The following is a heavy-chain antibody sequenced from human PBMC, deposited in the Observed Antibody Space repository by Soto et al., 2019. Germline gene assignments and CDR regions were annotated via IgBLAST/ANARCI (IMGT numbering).Heavy chain of an antibody. D-gene: IGHD2-8*01. CDR2: ISYDGSNK. CDR3: ARDHGPGSEGRWFGH. V-gene: IGHV3-30-3*01. Sequence: QVQLVESGGGVVQPGRSLRLSCAASGFTFSSYAMHWVRQAPGKGLEWVAVISYDGSNKYYADSVKGRFTISRDNSKNTLYLQMNSLRAEDTAVYYCARDHGPGSEGRWFGHWGQGTLVTVSS. J-gene: IGHJ5*02. CDR1: GFTFSSYA.